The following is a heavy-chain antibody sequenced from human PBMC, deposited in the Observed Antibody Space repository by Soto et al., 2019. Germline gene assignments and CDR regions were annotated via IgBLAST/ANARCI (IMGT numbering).Heavy chain of an antibody. CDR2: INPNSGGT. CDR3: ARGTYYDISEGDFDY. CDR1: GYTFTGYY. D-gene: IGHD3-9*01. J-gene: IGHJ4*02. V-gene: IGHV1-2*04. Sequence: QVQLVQSGAEVKKPGASVKVSCKASGYTFTGYYMHWVRQAPGQGLEWMGWINPNSGGTNYAQKFQGWVTMTRDTSISTAYRELSRLISDDTAVYYCARGTYYDISEGDFDYWGQGTLVTVSS.